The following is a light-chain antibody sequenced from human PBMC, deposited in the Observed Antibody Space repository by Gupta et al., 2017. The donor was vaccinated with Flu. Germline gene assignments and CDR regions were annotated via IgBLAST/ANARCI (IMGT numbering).Light chain of an antibody. CDR2: KHT. V-gene: IGLV3-1*01. CDR3: QESDSRTDWLV. J-gene: IGLJ1*01. CDR1: KLGGKN. Sequence: GQTATITGSGDKLGGKNASWYQQKPGQTPVLCIYKHTKRPSGIPERFSGSNSGKKATLNISGAQAGDEADDYCQESDSRTDWLVFGSGTKVTVL.